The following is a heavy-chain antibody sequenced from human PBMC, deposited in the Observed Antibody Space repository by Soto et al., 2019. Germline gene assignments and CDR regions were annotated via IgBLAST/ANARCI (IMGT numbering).Heavy chain of an antibody. Sequence: QVQLQESGPGLLKPSGTLSLTCAVSGGSISSSYWWSWVRQPPGKGLEWIGEIYHSGSTNYNPSLKSRVTVSVDKSKNQLSLIMSSVTAADTAVYYCARDGQQAYFQHWGQGTLVTVSS. CDR2: IYHSGST. CDR1: GGSISSSYW. CDR3: ARDGQQAYFQH. V-gene: IGHV4-4*02. J-gene: IGHJ1*01. D-gene: IGHD6-13*01.